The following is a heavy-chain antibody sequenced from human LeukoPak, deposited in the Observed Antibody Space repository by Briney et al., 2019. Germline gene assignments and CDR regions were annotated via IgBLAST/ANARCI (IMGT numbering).Heavy chain of an antibody. CDR2: ISYSGRT. V-gene: IGHV4-59*13. J-gene: IGHJ3*01. CDR3: ARDRSGTYYTFDV. CDR1: GGSIGSSF. D-gene: IGHD1-26*01. Sequence: PSETLSLTCSISGGSIGSSFWNWIRLSQEKGMEWIGYISYSGRTNYSPSLKSRVTISIDTSKNQLSLTLSSVTAADTALYYCARDRSGTYYTFDVWGQGTMVSVSA.